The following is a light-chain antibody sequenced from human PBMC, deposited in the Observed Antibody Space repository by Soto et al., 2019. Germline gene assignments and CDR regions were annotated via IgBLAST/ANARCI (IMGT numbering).Light chain of an antibody. V-gene: IGKV3-20*01. CDR2: GAS. J-gene: IGKJ2*01. CDR3: QQYVSSPYT. Sequence: VLTQSPGTLSLSPGERATLSCRASQSVDSTYFAWYQQKPGQAPRLLICGASTRATGIPDRFSGSGSGTDFTLTINRLQSEDFGVYYCQQYVSSPYTFGQGTKLEIK. CDR1: QSVDSTY.